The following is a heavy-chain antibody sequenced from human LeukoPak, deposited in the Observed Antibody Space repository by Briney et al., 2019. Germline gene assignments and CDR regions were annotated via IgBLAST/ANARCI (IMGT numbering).Heavy chain of an antibody. CDR1: GYKFTSYW. J-gene: IGHJ4*02. V-gene: IGHV5-51*01. CDR2: IYPGDFDT. CDR3: ARRGSGWYVDY. Sequence: GEALKISCKGSGYKFTSYWIGWVRQMPGKGLEWMGIIYPGDFDTRYSPSFQGQVSISVDKSISTAYLQWTSLKASDTAMYYCARRGSGWYVDYWGQGTLVTVSS. D-gene: IGHD6-19*01.